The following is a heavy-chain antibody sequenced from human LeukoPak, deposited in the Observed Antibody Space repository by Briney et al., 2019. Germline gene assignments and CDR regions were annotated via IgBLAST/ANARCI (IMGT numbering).Heavy chain of an antibody. D-gene: IGHD5/OR15-5a*01. CDR2: INPHSGAT. CDR3: ATSSSVTHTRDP. J-gene: IGHJ5*02. Sequence: ASVKVSCKASGFGFSDVYFNWVRQAPGQGLEWMGWINPHSGATNYAQRFQGRVSMDASFDTAYMELSRLTSDATAVYYCATSSSVTHTRDPWGPGTLVTVSS. CDR1: GFGFSDVY. V-gene: IGHV1-2*02.